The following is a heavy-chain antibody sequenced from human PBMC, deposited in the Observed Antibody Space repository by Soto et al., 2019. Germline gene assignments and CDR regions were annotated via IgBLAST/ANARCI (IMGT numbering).Heavy chain of an antibody. J-gene: IGHJ4*02. D-gene: IGHD3-16*01. V-gene: IGHV4-31*03. CDR3: ARDRVMLTFGGASEEWGIDS. CDR2: IFYSGPT. CDR1: GASIASGVIY. Sequence: PLSLSCTVTGASIASGVIYWSCIRQLPGEGLEWIGYIFYSGPTYYNPSLKSRVAISVDTSKNQFSLKLNSVTAADTAVYYCARDRVMLTFGGASEEWGIDSWCPGTLVT.